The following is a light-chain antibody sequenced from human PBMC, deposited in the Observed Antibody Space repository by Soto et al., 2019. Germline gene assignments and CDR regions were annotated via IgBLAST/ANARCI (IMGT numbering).Light chain of an antibody. Sequence: EIVLTQSPGTLSLSPGERATLSCRASQSVSSSYLAWYQQKPGQAPRLLIYGASSRATVIPDRFSGSGSGTDLTLTISRLEPEDFAVYYCQQYGSSPAGTFGGGTKVEIK. CDR3: QQYGSSPAGT. CDR1: QSVSSSY. J-gene: IGKJ4*01. V-gene: IGKV3-20*01. CDR2: GAS.